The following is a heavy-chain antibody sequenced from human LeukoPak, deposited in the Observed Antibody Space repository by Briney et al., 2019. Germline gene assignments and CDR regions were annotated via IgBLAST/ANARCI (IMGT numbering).Heavy chain of an antibody. CDR1: GGSISSYY. CDR2: IYYSGST. Sequence: SETLSPTCTVSGGSISSYYWSWIRQPPGKGLEWIGYIYYSGSTNYNPSLKSRVTISVDTSKNQFSLKLSSVTAADTAVYYCASSWRPYYFDYWGQGTLVTVSS. J-gene: IGHJ4*02. CDR3: ASSWRPYYFDY. V-gene: IGHV4-59*01.